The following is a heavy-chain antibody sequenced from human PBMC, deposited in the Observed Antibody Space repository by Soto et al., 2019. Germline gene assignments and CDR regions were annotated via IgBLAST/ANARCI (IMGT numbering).Heavy chain of an antibody. Sequence: SETLSLTCTVSGGSISSGGYYWSWIRQHPGKGLEWVGYSYYTGSSYYNPSLKSRVTISVDASKNQLSLRLASVTAADTAVYYCARDLRGYSRYDYLDYWGQGTLVTVSS. D-gene: IGHD5-12*01. V-gene: IGHV4-31*03. CDR3: ARDLRGYSRYDYLDY. J-gene: IGHJ4*02. CDR2: SYYTGSS. CDR1: GGSISSGGYY.